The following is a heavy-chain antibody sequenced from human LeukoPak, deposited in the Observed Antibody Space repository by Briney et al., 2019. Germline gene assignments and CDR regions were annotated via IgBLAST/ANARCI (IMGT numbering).Heavy chain of an antibody. V-gene: IGHV3-15*07. CDR3: AKGSGYSYGYFDY. CDR1: GFTFSNAW. Sequence: GGSLRLSCAASGFTFSNAWMNWVRQAPGKGLEWVGRIKSKTDGGTTDYAAPVKGRFTISRDDSKNTLYLQMNSLRAEDTAVYYCAKGSGYSYGYFDYWGQGTLVTVSS. CDR2: IKSKTDGGTT. J-gene: IGHJ4*02. D-gene: IGHD5-18*01.